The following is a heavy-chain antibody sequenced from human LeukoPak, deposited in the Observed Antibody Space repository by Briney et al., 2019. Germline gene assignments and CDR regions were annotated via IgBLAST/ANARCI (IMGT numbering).Heavy chain of an antibody. CDR3: ARLPHYYETPGDFDY. Sequence: GGSLRLSCAASGFPFSSYSMNWVRQAPGKGLEWVSSISSSSSYIYYADSVKGRFTISRDNAKNSLYLQMNSLRAEDTAVYYCARLPHYYETPGDFDYWGQGTLVTVSS. J-gene: IGHJ4*02. CDR2: ISSSSSYI. D-gene: IGHD3-22*01. V-gene: IGHV3-21*01. CDR1: GFPFSSYS.